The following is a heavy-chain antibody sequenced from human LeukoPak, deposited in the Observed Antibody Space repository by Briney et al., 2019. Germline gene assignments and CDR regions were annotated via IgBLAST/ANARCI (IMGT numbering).Heavy chain of an antibody. CDR3: ARALKYSSSPIYYYYYMDV. D-gene: IGHD6-13*01. Sequence: GGSLRLSCAASGFTFSGYGMSWVRQAPGKGLEWVSAISGSGGSTYYADSVKGRFTISRENAKNSLYLQMNSLRAGDTAVYYCARALKYSSSPIYYYYYMDVWGKGTTVTISS. CDR1: GFTFSGYG. J-gene: IGHJ6*03. V-gene: IGHV3-23*01. CDR2: ISGSGGST.